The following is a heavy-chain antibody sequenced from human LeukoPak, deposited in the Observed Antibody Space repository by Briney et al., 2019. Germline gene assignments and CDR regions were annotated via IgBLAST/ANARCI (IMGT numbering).Heavy chain of an antibody. Sequence: PGGSLRLSCAASGFTSSSYTMNWVRQAPGKGLEWVSSIPDNGAYSHHADSVKGRFTISRDNARNSLYLDMHNLGAEDTAVYYCVRGDSRDYWGQGTLVTVSS. J-gene: IGHJ4*02. CDR2: IPDNGAYS. D-gene: IGHD6-13*01. CDR1: GFTSSSYT. CDR3: VRGDSRDY. V-gene: IGHV3-21*01.